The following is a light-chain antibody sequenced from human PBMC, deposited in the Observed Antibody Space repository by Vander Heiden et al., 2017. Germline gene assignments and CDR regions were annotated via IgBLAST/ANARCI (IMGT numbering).Light chain of an antibody. CDR1: QSISSY. J-gene: IGKJ1*01. V-gene: IGKV1-39*01. CDR3: QQSYSTPRT. CDR2: AAS. Sequence: SQMTQSPSSLSASVGDRVTITCRASQSISSYLNWYQQKPGKVPKLLIYAASSLQSGVPSRFRGSGSGTDFTLTISSLQPEDFATYYCQQSYSTPRTFGQGTKVEIK.